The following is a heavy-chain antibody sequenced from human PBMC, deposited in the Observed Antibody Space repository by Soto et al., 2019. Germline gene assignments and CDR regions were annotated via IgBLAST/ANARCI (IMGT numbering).Heavy chain of an antibody. D-gene: IGHD3-9*01. CDR1: GYTLTELS. Sequence: GASVKVSCKVSGYTLTELSMHWVRQAPGKGLEWMGGFDPGDGETIYAQKFQGRVTMTEDTSTDTAYMELSSLRSEDTAVYYCATAARYDILTGYYVKAAFDSPGQGTMVTVSS. CDR3: ATAARYDILTGYYVKAAFDS. J-gene: IGHJ3*02. V-gene: IGHV1-24*01. CDR2: FDPGDGET.